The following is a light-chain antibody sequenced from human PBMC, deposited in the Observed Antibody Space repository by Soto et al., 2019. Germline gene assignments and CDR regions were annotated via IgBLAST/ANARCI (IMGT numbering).Light chain of an antibody. CDR1: SXDVGAYDY. Sequence: QSALTQPRSASGSPGQSVTISCTGTSXDVGAYDYVSWYQQHPGKAPKLMIYEINKRPSGVPDRFSGSKSGNTASLTVSGLQAEDEADYYCSSFAGSNNFPYVFGTGTKVTLL. J-gene: IGLJ1*01. V-gene: IGLV2-8*01. CDR2: EIN. CDR3: SSFAGSNNFPYV.